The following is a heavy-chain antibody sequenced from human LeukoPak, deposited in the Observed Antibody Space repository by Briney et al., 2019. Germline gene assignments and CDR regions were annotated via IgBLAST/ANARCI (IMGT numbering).Heavy chain of an antibody. D-gene: IGHD6-13*01. Sequence: GGSLRLSCAASGFTFSNAWMSWVRQAPGKGRERVGRIKSKTDGGTTDYAAPVKGRFTISRDDSKNTLYLQMNSLEIEDTAVYYCTTASLTGYSSSWLYYWGQGTLVTVSS. CDR3: TTASLTGYSSSWLYY. CDR2: IKSKTDGGTT. V-gene: IGHV3-15*01. J-gene: IGHJ4*02. CDR1: GFTFSNAW.